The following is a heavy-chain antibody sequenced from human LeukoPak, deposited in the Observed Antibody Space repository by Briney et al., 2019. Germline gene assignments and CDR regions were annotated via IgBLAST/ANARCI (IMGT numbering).Heavy chain of an antibody. CDR2: INSDGSST. Sequence: PGGSLRLSCAASGFTFSSYWMHWVRQAPGKGLVWVSRINSDGSSTSYADSVKGRFTISRDNAKNTLYLQMNSPRAEATAVYYCARASYSNYGPWSDPWGQGTLVTVSS. V-gene: IGHV3-74*01. J-gene: IGHJ5*02. CDR3: ARASYSNYGPWSDP. CDR1: GFTFSSYW. D-gene: IGHD4-11*01.